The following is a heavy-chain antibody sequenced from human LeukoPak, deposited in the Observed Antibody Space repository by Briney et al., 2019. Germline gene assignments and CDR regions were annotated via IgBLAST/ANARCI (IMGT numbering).Heavy chain of an antibody. V-gene: IGHV4-34*01. Sequence: SETLSLSCAVYGGSFSGYYWSWIRQPPGKGLEWIGEINHSGRTNYNPSLKSRVTISEDTSKNQFSLKLSSVTAADTAVYYCAGGRSFGVFRYWGQGTLVTVSS. J-gene: IGHJ4*02. D-gene: IGHD3-3*01. CDR3: AGGRSFGVFRY. CDR1: GGSFSGYY. CDR2: INHSGRT.